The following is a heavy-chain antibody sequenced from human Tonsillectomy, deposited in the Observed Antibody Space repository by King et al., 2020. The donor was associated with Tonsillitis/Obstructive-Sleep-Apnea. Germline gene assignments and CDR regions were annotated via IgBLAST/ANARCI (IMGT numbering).Heavy chain of an antibody. CDR2: IYHSGST. CDR1: GDSISSSNW. J-gene: IGHJ4*02. CDR3: ARLRYNQNQGFDY. Sequence: QLQESGPGLVKPSGTLSLTCAVSGDSISSSNWWSWVRQPPGKGLEWIGEIYHSGSTNYNPSLKNRLTLSVDKSKNQFSLKLSSVTAADTAVYYCARLRYNQNQGFDYWGQGTLVTVSS. V-gene: IGHV4-4*02. D-gene: IGHD1-14*01.